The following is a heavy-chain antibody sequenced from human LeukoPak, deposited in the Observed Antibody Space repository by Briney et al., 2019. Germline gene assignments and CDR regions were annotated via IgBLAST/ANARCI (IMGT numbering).Heavy chain of an antibody. J-gene: IGHJ4*02. D-gene: IGHD6-19*01. V-gene: IGHV4-59*01. CDR2: IYYSGST. CDR1: GGSISSYY. CDR3: ARLSGWNTFDY. Sequence: PSETLSLTCTVSGGSISSYYWSWIRQPPGKGLELIGYIYYSGSTNFNPSLKSRVTISLDTSKNQFSLKLSSVTAADTAVYYCARLSGWNTFDYWGQGTLVTVSS.